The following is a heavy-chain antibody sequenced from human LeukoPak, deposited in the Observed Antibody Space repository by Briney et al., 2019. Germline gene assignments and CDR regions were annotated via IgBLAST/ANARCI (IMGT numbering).Heavy chain of an antibody. J-gene: IGHJ6*03. V-gene: IGHV3-21*01. CDR2: ISSSSSYI. CDR1: GFTFSSYS. Sequence: PGGSLRLSCAASGFTFSSYSMNWVRQAPGKGLEWVSSISSSSSYIYYADSVKGRFTISRDNAKNSLYLQMNSLRAEDTAVYYCARDPAMAPPYYMDVWGKGTTVTVSS. D-gene: IGHD5-18*01. CDR3: ARDPAMAPPYYMDV.